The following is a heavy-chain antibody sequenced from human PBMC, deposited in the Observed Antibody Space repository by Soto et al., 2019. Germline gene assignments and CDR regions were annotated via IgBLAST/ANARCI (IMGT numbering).Heavy chain of an antibody. CDR1: GGTFSSYA. CDR2: IIPIFGTA. Sequence: QVQLVQSGAEVKKPGSSVKVSCKASGGTFSSYAISWVRQAPGQGLEWMGGIIPIFGTANYAQKFQGRVTINGDESTSTAYMELSSLRCEDGGVYYCAGGGFTMKNAFDIWGQGTMVTVSS. CDR3: AGGGFTMKNAFDI. J-gene: IGHJ3*02. D-gene: IGHD3-22*01. V-gene: IGHV1-69*01.